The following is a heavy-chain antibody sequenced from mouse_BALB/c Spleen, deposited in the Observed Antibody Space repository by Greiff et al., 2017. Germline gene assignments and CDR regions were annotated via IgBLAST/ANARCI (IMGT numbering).Heavy chain of an antibody. Sequence: VKLMESGAELMKPGASVKISCKATGYTFSSYWIEWVKQRPGHGLEWIGEILPGSGSTNYNEKFKGKATFTADTSSNTAYMQLSSLTSEDSAVYYCAYGYGAMDYWGQGTAVTVSS. D-gene: IGHD1-2*01. CDR1: GYTFSSYW. J-gene: IGHJ4*01. V-gene: IGHV1-9*01. CDR3: AYGYGAMDY. CDR2: ILPGSGST.